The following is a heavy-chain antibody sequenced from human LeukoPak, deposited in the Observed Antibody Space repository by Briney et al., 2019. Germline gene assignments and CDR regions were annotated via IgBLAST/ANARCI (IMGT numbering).Heavy chain of an antibody. J-gene: IGHJ4*02. CDR3: ARGREYSGYDLDY. Sequence: GGSLRLSCAASAFTFSSYWMHWVRQAPGKGLVWVSCINSGGSSTSADSVKGRLTISRDDAKNTLYLQINSLRAEDTAIYYCARGREYSGYDLDYWGQGTLVTVSS. CDR2: INSGGSST. V-gene: IGHV3-74*01. CDR1: AFTFSSYW. D-gene: IGHD5-12*01.